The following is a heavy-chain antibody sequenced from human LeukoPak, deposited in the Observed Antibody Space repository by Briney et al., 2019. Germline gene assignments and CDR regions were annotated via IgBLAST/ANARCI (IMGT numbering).Heavy chain of an antibody. CDR3: ARDSSDAYNPEPGY. CDR1: GFTFRSYS. Sequence: GGSLRLSCAASGFTFRSYSMNWVRQAAGKGLEWVSFISGMSSTIYYADSVKGRFTISRDNAKNSVYLQMNSLRDEDTAVYYCARDSSDAYNPEPGYWGQGTLVTVSS. V-gene: IGHV3-48*02. D-gene: IGHD5-24*01. CDR2: ISGMSSTI. J-gene: IGHJ4*02.